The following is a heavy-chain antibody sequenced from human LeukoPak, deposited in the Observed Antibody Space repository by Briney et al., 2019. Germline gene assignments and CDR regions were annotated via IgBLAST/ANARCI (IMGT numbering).Heavy chain of an antibody. CDR1: GGSFSGYY. J-gene: IGHJ6*03. D-gene: IGHD3-10*01. Sequence: SETLSLTCAVYGGSFSGYYWSWIRQPPGKGLEWIGYVYYSGNANYNPSLKSRVTISVDTSNNHFSLNLSSVTAADTAVYYCAKYASGGYYYYMDVWGKGTTVTISS. CDR3: AKYASGGYYYYMDV. V-gene: IGHV4-59*01. CDR2: VYYSGNA.